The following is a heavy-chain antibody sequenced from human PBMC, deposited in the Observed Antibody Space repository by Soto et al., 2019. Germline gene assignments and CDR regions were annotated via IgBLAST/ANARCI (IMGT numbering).Heavy chain of an antibody. CDR3: VSWVSAHFDN. V-gene: IGHV3-23*01. J-gene: IGHJ4*02. CDR1: GFTLDNG. CDR2: IDYSGANT. Sequence: EVQVLESGGALVQPGGSLRLSCAASGFTLDNGMIWVRQAPGKGLEWISTIDYSGANTHYADSVKGRFTISRDKSRNTVALQMSNLRAEDTALYYCVSWVSAHFDNWGQGTLVTVSS. D-gene: IGHD2-8*01.